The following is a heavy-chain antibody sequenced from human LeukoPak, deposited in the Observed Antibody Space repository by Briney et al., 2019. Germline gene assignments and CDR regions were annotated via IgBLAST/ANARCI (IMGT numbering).Heavy chain of an antibody. CDR3: AREGYSTDFDY. CDR2: TNPNRGGT. CDR1: SYTFNGYN. Sequence: GASVKDSCKASSYTFNGYNMHCVRQAPGQRLEGMGWTNPNRGGTNYAQKFQGRVTMTRDTSISTAYMELSRLRSDDTAVYYCAREGYSTDFDYWGEGTLVTVSS. D-gene: IGHD6-13*01. V-gene: IGHV1-2*02. J-gene: IGHJ4*02.